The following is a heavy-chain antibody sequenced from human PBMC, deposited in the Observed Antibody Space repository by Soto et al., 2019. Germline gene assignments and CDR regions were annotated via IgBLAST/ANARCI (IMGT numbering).Heavy chain of an antibody. D-gene: IGHD4-4*01. CDR2: IIPIFGTA. Sequence: ASVKVSCKASGGTFSSYAISWVRQAPGQGLEWMGGIIPIFGTANYAQKFQGRVTITADESTSTAYMELSSLRSEDTAVYYCARSTTVTAYNWFDPWGQGTLVTV. V-gene: IGHV1-69*13. CDR3: ARSTTVTAYNWFDP. J-gene: IGHJ5*02. CDR1: GGTFSSYA.